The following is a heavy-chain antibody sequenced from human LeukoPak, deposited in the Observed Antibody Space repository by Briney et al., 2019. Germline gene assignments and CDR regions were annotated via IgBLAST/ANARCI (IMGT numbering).Heavy chain of an antibody. CDR1: GGSISSGSYY. CDR3: AREVVAAATAFDP. V-gene: IGHV4-61*02. J-gene: IGHJ5*02. D-gene: IGHD2-15*01. Sequence: PSQTLSLTCTVSGGSISSGSYYWSWIRQPPGKGLEWIGRIYTSGSTNYNPSLKSRVTISVDTSKNQFSLKLSSVTAADTAVYYCAREVVAAATAFDPWGQGTLVTVSS. CDR2: IYTSGST.